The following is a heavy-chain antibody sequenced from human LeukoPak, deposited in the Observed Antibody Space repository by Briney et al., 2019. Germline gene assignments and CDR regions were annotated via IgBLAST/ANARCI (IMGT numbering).Heavy chain of an antibody. D-gene: IGHD3/OR15-3a*01. Sequence: GGSLRLSCAVSGSSVSSNFVTWVRQAPGKGLEWVSLILGETTTTYADSVEGRFTISRDNSKNTLYLQMNRLRAEDTAVYYCVRDKGLRPTERFDSWGQGTLVTVSS. V-gene: IGHV3-53*01. J-gene: IGHJ4*02. CDR2: ILGETTT. CDR1: GSSVSSNF. CDR3: VRDKGLRPTERFDS.